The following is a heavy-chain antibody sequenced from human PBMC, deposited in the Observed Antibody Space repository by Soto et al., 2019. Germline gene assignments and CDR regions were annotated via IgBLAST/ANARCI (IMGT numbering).Heavy chain of an antibody. CDR3: ARLNCGGDCYYESGVPRFYYYGMDV. CDR2: IYHSGST. Sequence: PSETLSLTCAVSGVSISSNNWWSWVRQPPGKGLEWIGEIYHSGSTNYNPSLKSRVTISVDTSKNQFSLKLSSVTAADTAVYYCARLNCGGDCYYESGVPRFYYYGMDVWGQGTTVTVSS. CDR1: GVSISSNNW. D-gene: IGHD2-21*02. J-gene: IGHJ6*02. V-gene: IGHV4-4*02.